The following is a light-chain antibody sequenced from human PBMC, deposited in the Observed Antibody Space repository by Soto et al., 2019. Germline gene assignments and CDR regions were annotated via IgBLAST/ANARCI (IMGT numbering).Light chain of an antibody. Sequence: DIQMTQSPSSLSASVGDRVTITCRASQSISSYLNWYQQKPGKAPKLLIYAASSLQSGVPSRFSGSGSGTDFTLTTSSLQPEHFATYYCQQSYSTPLTLGGGTTVDIK. CDR3: QQSYSTPLT. V-gene: IGKV1-39*01. J-gene: IGKJ4*01. CDR2: AAS. CDR1: QSISSY.